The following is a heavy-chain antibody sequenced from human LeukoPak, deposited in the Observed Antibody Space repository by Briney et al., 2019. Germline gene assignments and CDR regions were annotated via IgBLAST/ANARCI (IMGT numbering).Heavy chain of an antibody. CDR1: GFTFSDYF. J-gene: IGHJ4*02. CDR2: ISSSSSYI. CDR3: ARDWGYSSFNDFVVY. Sequence: PGGSLRLSCAASGFTFSDYFMTWVRQAPGKGLEWVSSISSSSSYIYYADSVKGRFTISRDNAKNSLYLQMNSLRAEDTAVYYYARDWGYSSFNDFVVYWGQGTLVAVSS. V-gene: IGHV3-21*01. D-gene: IGHD6-13*01.